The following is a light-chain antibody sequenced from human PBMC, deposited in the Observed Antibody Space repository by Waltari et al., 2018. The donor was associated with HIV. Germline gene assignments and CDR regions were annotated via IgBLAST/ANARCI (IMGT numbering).Light chain of an antibody. CDR3: QQYNSDPS. Sequence: DIHMTQSPSTLSAFVGDRVTITCRASQDISTWLAWYQQKPGKAPKLLIHKASALESGVSSRFSGSVSGTEFTLIIDSLEPDDFATYYCQQYNSDPSFGQGTRLEMK. J-gene: IGKJ5*01. V-gene: IGKV1-5*03. CDR2: KAS. CDR1: QDISTW.